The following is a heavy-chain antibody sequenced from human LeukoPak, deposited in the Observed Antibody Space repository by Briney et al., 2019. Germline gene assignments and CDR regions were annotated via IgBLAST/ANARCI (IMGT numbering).Heavy chain of an antibody. CDR1: GYTFTGYY. J-gene: IGHJ4*02. V-gene: IGHV1-2*02. CDR2: INPNSGGT. Sequence: ASVKVSCKASGYTFTGYYMHWVRQAPGQGLEWMGWINPNSGGTNYAQKFQGRVTMTRDTSISTAYMELSSLRSEDTAVYYCARGPSRYGGNSSPTQDWGQGTLVTVSS. CDR3: ARGPSRYGGNSSPTQD. D-gene: IGHD4-23*01.